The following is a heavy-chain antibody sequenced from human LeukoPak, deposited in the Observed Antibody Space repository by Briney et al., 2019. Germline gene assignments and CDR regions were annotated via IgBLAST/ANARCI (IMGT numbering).Heavy chain of an antibody. CDR2: ISYDGSNK. CDR3: ARPHIVVVPAAMDY. D-gene: IGHD2-2*01. J-gene: IGHJ4*02. Sequence: GGSLRLSCAASGFTFSSYAMHWVRQAPGKRLEWVAVISYDGSNKYYADSVKGRFTISGDNSKNTLYLQMNSLRAEDTAVYYCARPHIVVVPAAMDYWGQGTLVTVSS. CDR1: GFTFSSYA. V-gene: IGHV3-30-3*01.